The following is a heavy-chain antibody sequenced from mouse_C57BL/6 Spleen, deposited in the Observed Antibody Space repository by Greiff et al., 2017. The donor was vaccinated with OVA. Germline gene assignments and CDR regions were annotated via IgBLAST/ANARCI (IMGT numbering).Heavy chain of an antibody. CDR3: ARGGDYDGYAMDY. D-gene: IGHD2-4*01. CDR1: GYSFTGYY. J-gene: IGHJ4*01. Sequence: EVKLMESGPELVKPGASVKISCKASGYSFTGYYMNWVKQSPEKSLEWIGEINPSTGGTTYNQKFKAKATLTVDKSSSTAYMQLKSLTSEDSAVYYCARGGDYDGYAMDYWGQGTSVTVSS. CDR2: INPSTGGT. V-gene: IGHV1-42*01.